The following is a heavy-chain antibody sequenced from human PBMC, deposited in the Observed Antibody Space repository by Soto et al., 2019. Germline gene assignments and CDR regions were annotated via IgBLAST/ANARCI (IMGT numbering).Heavy chain of an antibody. Sequence: GGSLRLSCAAAGFPFSSYALSWVRQAPGKGLKWVSGISGGGYSTYYADSVKGRFTISRDNSKNTLYLQMNSLRAEDTAVYYCAKAISTDGAVGSWYNPLDYWGQGTLVTVSS. CDR1: GFPFSSYA. V-gene: IGHV3-23*01. D-gene: IGHD6-13*01. CDR3: AKAISTDGAVGSWYNPLDY. J-gene: IGHJ4*02. CDR2: ISGGGYST.